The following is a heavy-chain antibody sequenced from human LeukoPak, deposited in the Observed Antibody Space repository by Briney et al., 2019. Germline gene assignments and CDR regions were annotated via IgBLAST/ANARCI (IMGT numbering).Heavy chain of an antibody. CDR1: GGTFSNYG. CDR2: IVPVFGTV. Sequence: ASVKVSCKAPGGTFSNYGFSWVRQAPEQGLEWMGGIVPVFGTVSYAQKFQDRVTITADDFTTTAYMELRSLRSEDTAVYYCARWAGTCTIASCYTPLDYWGQGTLVTVST. D-gene: IGHD2-2*02. CDR3: ARWAGTCTIASCYTPLDY. V-gene: IGHV1-69*13. J-gene: IGHJ4*02.